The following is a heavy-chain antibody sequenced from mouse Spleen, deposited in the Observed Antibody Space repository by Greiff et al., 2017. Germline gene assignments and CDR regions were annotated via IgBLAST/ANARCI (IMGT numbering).Heavy chain of an antibody. Sequence: VQLQQSGAELVRPGASVTLSCKASGYTFTDYEMHWVKQTPVHGLEWIGAIDPETGVTAYNQKFKGKAILTADKSSSTAYMELRSLTSEDSAVYYCTREGLRRGFAYWGQGTLVTVSA. CDR1: GYTFTDYE. V-gene: IGHV1-15*01. CDR2: IDPETGVT. J-gene: IGHJ3*01. CDR3: TREGLRRGFAY. D-gene: IGHD2-4*01.